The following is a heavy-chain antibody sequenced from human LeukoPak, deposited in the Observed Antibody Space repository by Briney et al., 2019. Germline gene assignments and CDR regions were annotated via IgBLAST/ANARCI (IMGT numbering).Heavy chain of an antibody. J-gene: IGHJ4*02. V-gene: IGHV4-34*01. CDR3: ARTGMITFGGVIAKNDY. D-gene: IGHD3-16*02. Sequence: PSETLSLTCAVYGGSFSGYYWSWIRQPPGKGLEWIGEINHSGSTNYNPSLKSRVTISGDTSKNQFSLKLSSVTAADTAVYYCARTGMITFGGVIAKNDYWGQGTLVTVSS. CDR2: INHSGST. CDR1: GGSFSGYY.